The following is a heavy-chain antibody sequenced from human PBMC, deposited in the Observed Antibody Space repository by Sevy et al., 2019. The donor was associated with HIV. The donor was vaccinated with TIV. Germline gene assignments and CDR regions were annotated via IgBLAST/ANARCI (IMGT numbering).Heavy chain of an antibody. CDR3: AAEADCGCPPLGAFDL. V-gene: IGHV3-64*01. CDR2: INTNGGST. D-gene: IGHD3-10*01. CDR1: GFTFSNYP. J-gene: IGHJ3*01. Sequence: GGSLRLSCAASGFTFSNYPMHWVRQAPGKGLEYVSGINTNGGSTNYANSVKGRFTISRDNFKNTLYLQMGSLKPEDIAVYYCAAEADCGCPPLGAFDLWGQGTVVTVSS.